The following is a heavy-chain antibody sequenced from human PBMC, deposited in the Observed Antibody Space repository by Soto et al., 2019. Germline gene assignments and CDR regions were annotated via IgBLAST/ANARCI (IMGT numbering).Heavy chain of an antibody. CDR3: ARASVAGDY. D-gene: IGHD6-19*01. CDR2: INAGNGNP. Sequence: QVQLVQSGAEEKKPGASVKVSCKASGYTFTSYAMHWVRQAPGQRLEWMGWINAGNGNPKYSQKFQGRVTITRDTSGSTAYIELSSLRSEDPAVHYCARASVAGDYWGQGTLVTVSS. V-gene: IGHV1-3*05. CDR1: GYTFTSYA. J-gene: IGHJ4*02.